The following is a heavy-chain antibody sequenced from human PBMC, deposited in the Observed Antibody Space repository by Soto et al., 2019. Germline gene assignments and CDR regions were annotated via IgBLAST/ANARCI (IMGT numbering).Heavy chain of an antibody. V-gene: IGHV4-59*06. CDR1: DGYSSSFG. Sequence: LLIMSHTCTFADGYSSSFGWCLIRKHTDPGLEWIGYIYYSGSTYYNPSLKSRVTISVDTSKNQFSLKLSSVTAADTAVYYCARVIGYYDSSGPGSIDYWGQGTLVTVSS. J-gene: IGHJ4*02. CDR2: IYYSGST. D-gene: IGHD3-22*01. CDR3: ARVIGYYDSSGPGSIDY.